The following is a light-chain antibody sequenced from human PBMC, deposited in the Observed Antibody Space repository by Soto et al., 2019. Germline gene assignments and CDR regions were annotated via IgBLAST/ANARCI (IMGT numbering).Light chain of an antibody. CDR2: GAS. CDR1: QSVSSSY. V-gene: IGKV3-20*01. CDR3: QQYGSSQFT. J-gene: IGKJ3*01. Sequence: IVLTQSPGTLSLSPGERATLSCRASQSVSSSYLGWYQQKPGQAPRLLIYGASSRATGIPDRFSGSGSGTDFTLTISRLEPEDFAVYYCQQYGSSQFTFGPGTKVNVK.